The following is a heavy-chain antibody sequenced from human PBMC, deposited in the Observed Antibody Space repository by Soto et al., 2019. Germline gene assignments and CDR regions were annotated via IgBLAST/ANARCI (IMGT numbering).Heavy chain of an antibody. CDR3: AGGRAGGGNSGRWFDP. J-gene: IGHJ5*02. V-gene: IGHV1-8*01. CDR1: EYTFTNYD. CDR2: MNPNSGNT. D-gene: IGHD2-21*02. Sequence: QVQLVQSGAEVKKPGASVKVSCKASEYTFTNYDINWVRQATGQGLEWMGWMNPNSGNTGYAQKFQGRLTMTRNTSISTAYMQLSSLRSEDTAVYYCAGGRAGGGNSGRWFDPWGQGNLVTVSS.